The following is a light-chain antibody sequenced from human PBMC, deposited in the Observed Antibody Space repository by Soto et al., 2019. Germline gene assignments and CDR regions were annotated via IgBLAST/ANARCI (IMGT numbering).Light chain of an antibody. J-gene: IGKJ4*01. CDR1: QSISRY. V-gene: IGKV1-39*01. Sequence: DIQMTQSPSSLSASVGDRVTITCRASQSISRYLNWYQQKPGKAPKLLIYAASSLQSGVPSRFSGSGSGTDFTLTISSLQPEDFATYYCQQSYSTPQLTFGGGTRWRSN. CDR3: QQSYSTPQLT. CDR2: AAS.